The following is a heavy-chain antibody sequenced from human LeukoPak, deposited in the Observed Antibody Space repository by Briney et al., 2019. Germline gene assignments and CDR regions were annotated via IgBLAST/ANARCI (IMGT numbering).Heavy chain of an antibody. CDR2: ISGSGDGANT. Sequence: GGSLRLSCAASGITLRSYPMSWVRQAPGKGLEWVSGISGSGDGANTYYADSVKGRFTISRDIFKNTLYLQMNSLRAEDTAVYYCANEYGSVTYSRYWGQGTLVTVSS. J-gene: IGHJ4*02. D-gene: IGHD3-10*01. V-gene: IGHV3-23*01. CDR1: GITLRSYP. CDR3: ANEYGSVTYSRY.